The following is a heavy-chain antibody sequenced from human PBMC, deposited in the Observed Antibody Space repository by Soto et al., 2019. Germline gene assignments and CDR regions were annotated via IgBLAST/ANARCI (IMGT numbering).Heavy chain of an antibody. CDR2: ISGSGGST. Sequence: EVQLLESGGGLVQPGGSLRLSCAAPGLTFRTYAMTWVRQAPGKGLEWVSIISGSGGSTYYADSVKGRFTVSRDNSKNTLYVQMNSVRAEDTAVYYCAKLTCSGGSCYFDYWGQGTLVTVSS. V-gene: IGHV3-23*01. CDR3: AKLTCSGGSCYFDY. J-gene: IGHJ4*02. CDR1: GLTFRTYA. D-gene: IGHD2-15*01.